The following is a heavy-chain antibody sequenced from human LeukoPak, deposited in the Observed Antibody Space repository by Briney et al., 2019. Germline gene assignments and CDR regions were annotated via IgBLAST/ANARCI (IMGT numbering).Heavy chain of an antibody. CDR2: INPNNGGT. CDR3: ARDHLAAASSGG. J-gene: IGHJ4*02. V-gene: IGHV1-2*06. D-gene: IGHD6-13*01. Sequence: ASVKVSCKASGYTFIEYYIHWVRQAPGQGLEWMGHINPNNGGTKYAQKFQGRVTMTRDTSINTVYMELSSLRSDDTAIYYCARDHLAAASSGGWSQGTLVTVSS. CDR1: GYTFIEYY.